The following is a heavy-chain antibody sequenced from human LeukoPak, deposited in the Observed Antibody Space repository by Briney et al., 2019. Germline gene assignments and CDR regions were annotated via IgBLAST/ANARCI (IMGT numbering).Heavy chain of an antibody. D-gene: IGHD2-2*01. Sequence: SETLSLTCAVYGGSFSGYYWSWIRQPPGKGLEWIGSIYYSGSTYYNPSLKSRVTISVDTSKNQFSLKLSSVTAADTAVYYCARHARRRTVVVPAATYYFDYWGQGTLVTVSS. V-gene: IGHV4-34*01. CDR2: IYYSGST. CDR3: ARHARRRTVVVPAATYYFDY. CDR1: GGSFSGYY. J-gene: IGHJ4*02.